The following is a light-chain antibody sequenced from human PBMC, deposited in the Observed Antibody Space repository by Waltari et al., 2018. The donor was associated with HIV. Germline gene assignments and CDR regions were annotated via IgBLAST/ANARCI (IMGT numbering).Light chain of an antibody. CDR2: DVS. CDR1: SSDVGNYNE. V-gene: IGLV2-18*02. CDR3: SSFTTSITVV. Sequence: QSALTQPPSVSGSLGQSVTISCTGTSSDVGNYNEVSWYQQSPGTAPKLMIYDVSNRPDRFSGSKSGNTASLTISGLQAEDEADYYCSSFTTSITVVFGGGTKLTVL. J-gene: IGLJ2*01.